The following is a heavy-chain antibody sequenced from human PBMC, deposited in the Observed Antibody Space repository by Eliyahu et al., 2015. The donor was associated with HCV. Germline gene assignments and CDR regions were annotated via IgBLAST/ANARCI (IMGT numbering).Heavy chain of an antibody. J-gene: IGHJ4*02. Sequence: QLQLQESGPGLIKPSETLSLTCTVSGDSIRSSGLYWVWVRQPPGKGLEWLGSIYPSGDTNHNPSLKSRVTIAVDTSKNQLSLKVNSVAAGDTSVYYXARPSDSGSDLAYWGQGALVTVSS. CDR3: ARPSDSGSDLAY. CDR2: IYPSGDT. D-gene: IGHD1-26*01. CDR1: GDSIRSSGLY. V-gene: IGHV4-39*01.